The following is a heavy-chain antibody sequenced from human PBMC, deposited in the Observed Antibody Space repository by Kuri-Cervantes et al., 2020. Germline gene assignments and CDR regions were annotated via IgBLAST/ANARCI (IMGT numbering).Heavy chain of an antibody. D-gene: IGHD1-26*01. CDR3: TREAFFCDDY. CDR2: ISWSSGSI. J-gene: IGHJ4*02. Sequence: SLKISCEASGFTFDDYAMHWVRQAPGKGLEWVSGISWSSGSIGYADSVKGRFTISRDNAKNSLYLQMNSLRAEDTAVYYCTREAFFCDDYWGQGTLVTVSS. CDR1: GFTFDDYA. V-gene: IGHV3-9*01.